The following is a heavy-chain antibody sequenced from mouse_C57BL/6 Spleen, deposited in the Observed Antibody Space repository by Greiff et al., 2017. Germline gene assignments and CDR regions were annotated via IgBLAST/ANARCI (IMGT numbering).Heavy chain of an antibody. D-gene: IGHD1-1*01. J-gene: IGHJ3*01. CDR3: TRARVYYYGSSYPFAY. V-gene: IGHV5-9-1*02. CDR2: ISSGGDYI. Sequence: EVMLVESGEGLVKPGGSLKLSCAASGFTFSSYAMSWVRQTPEKRLEWVAYISSGGDYIYYADTVKGRFTISRDNARNTLYLQMSSLKSEDTAMYYCTRARVYYYGSSYPFAYWGQGTLVTVSA. CDR1: GFTFSSYA.